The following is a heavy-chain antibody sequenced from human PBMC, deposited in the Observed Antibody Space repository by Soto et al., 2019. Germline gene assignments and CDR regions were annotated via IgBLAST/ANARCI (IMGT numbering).Heavy chain of an antibody. CDR2: IVVGSGNT. CDR3: AAGAIRYYGYYMDV. V-gene: IGHV1-58*02. Sequence: ASVKVSCKASGFTFTSSAMQWVRQARGQRLEWIGWIVVGSGNTNYAQKFQERVTITRDMSTSTAYMELSSLRSEDTAVYYCAAGAIRYYGYYMDVWGRGTSVTVS. D-gene: IGHD3-9*01. J-gene: IGHJ6*03. CDR1: GFTFTSSA.